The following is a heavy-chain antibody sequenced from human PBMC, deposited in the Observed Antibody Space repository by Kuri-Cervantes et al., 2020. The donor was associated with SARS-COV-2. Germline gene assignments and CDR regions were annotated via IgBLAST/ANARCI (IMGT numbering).Heavy chain of an antibody. D-gene: IGHD2-21*01. J-gene: IGHJ4*02. V-gene: IGHV3-30*18. CDR2: ISYDGKNK. CDR1: GFNFSTTD. CDR3: AKDRAGVHDF. Sequence: GESLKISCVASGFNFSTTDMHWVRQAPGKGLESVTFISYDGKNKKCMASGKGRFTISRDNSQNTLHLQMKSLRDEDTAIYYCAKDRAGVHDFWGQGTLVTVSS.